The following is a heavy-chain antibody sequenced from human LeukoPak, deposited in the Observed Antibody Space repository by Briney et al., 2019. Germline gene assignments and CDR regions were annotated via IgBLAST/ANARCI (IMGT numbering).Heavy chain of an antibody. D-gene: IGHD3-3*01. J-gene: IGHJ5*02. Sequence: ASVKVSCKPSGYTFTNYGISWVRQALGQGLEWMGWVSTSNPHTNYAPKFRGRVIMTIDTSTTTAYLEMRSLTSDGTAVYYCARDRFLWGLGNWFDLWGQGTLVTVTS. CDR1: GYTFTNYG. V-gene: IGHV1-18*01. CDR2: VSTSNPHT. CDR3: ARDRFLWGLGNWFDL.